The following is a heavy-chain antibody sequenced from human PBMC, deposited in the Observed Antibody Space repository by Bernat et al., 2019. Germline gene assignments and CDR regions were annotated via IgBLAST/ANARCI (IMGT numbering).Heavy chain of an antibody. D-gene: IGHD2-2*01. V-gene: IGHV4-34*01. CDR3: ARGPQWWCSSTSCYALKGFDP. Sequence: QVQLQQWGAGLLKPSETLSLTCAVYGGSFSGYYWSWIRQPPGKGLEWIGEINHSGSTNYNPSLKSRVTISVDTSKNQFSLKLSSVTAADTAVYYCARGPQWWCSSTSCYALKGFDPWGQGTLVTVSS. J-gene: IGHJ5*02. CDR1: GGSFSGYY. CDR2: INHSGST.